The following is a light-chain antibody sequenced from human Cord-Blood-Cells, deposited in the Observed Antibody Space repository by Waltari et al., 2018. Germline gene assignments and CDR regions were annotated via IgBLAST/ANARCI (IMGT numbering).Light chain of an antibody. CDR2: GAS. CDR3: QQYGSSPLT. CDR1: QSVSSSY. J-gene: IGKJ4*01. V-gene: IGKV3-20*01. Sequence: EIALTQSPGTLSLSPGERATLSCRASQSVSSSYLAWYQQKPGQAPRLLIDGASSSATGIPDRFSGSGSGTDFTLTISRLEPEDFAVYYCQQYGSSPLTFGGGTKVEIK.